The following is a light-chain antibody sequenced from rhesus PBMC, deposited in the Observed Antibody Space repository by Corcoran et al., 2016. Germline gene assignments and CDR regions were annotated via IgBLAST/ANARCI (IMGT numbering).Light chain of an antibody. J-gene: IGKJ3*01. V-gene: IGKV1S12*01. CDR1: QNMYGN. CDR3: QHYYDNPFT. Sequence: DIQMTQSPSALSASVGDRVTISCRASQNMYGNVAWYQQNPGKAPKLLFYAASSLQTGIPSRFSGSGSGTAFTLTISSLQPEDSGTYYCQHYYDNPFTFDPGTKLNIK. CDR2: AAS.